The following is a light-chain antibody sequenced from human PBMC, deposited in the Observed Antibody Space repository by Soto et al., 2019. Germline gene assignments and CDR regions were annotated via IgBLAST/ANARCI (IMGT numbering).Light chain of an antibody. CDR2: SAS. CDR3: QQSFRTPYT. V-gene: IGKV1-39*01. J-gene: IGKJ2*01. CDR1: ETINKN. Sequence: DIQMTQSPSSLSASVGDRVTITCRASETINKNLNWYQQKPGQATNLLIYSASDFQSGVPSRFSGSGSGTEFTLTISGLQPEDFATYYCQQSFRTPYTFGQGTDLEI.